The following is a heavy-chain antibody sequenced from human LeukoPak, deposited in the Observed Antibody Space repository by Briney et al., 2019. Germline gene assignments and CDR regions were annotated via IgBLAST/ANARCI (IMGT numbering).Heavy chain of an antibody. Sequence: GGSLRLSCAASGFTFSDYYMSWIRQAPGKGLEWVSYISSSGSTIYYADSVKGRFTISRDNAKNSLYLQMTSLRAEDTAVYYCARVRLTVTIHDAFDIWGQGTMVTVSS. J-gene: IGHJ3*02. V-gene: IGHV3-11*04. D-gene: IGHD4-17*01. CDR3: ARVRLTVTIHDAFDI. CDR2: ISSSGSTI. CDR1: GFTFSDYY.